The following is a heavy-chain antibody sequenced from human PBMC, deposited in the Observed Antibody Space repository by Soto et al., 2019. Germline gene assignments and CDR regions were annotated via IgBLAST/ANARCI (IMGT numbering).Heavy chain of an antibody. CDR1: GLSFSTYG. Sequence: DVKLLESGGGLAQRGGSLRLSCAASGLSFSTYGMTWVRQAPGKGLEWVSYGGSGGSTYYADSVKGRFTISRDNSKNTLYLQMNSLRAEDTAVYYCVKFRGRAYHYYYMDVWGNGTTVTVSS. V-gene: IGHV3-23*01. J-gene: IGHJ6*03. CDR3: VKFRGRAYHYYYMDV. D-gene: IGHD3-16*01. CDR2: GGSGGST.